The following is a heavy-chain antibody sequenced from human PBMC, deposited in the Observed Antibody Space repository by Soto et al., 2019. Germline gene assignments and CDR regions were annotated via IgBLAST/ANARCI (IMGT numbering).Heavy chain of an antibody. V-gene: IGHV1-69*13. CDR2: IIPIFGTA. CDR1: GGTFSSYA. Sequence: SVKVSCKASGGTFSSYAISWGRQAPGQGLEWMGGIIPIFGTANYAQKFQGRVTITADESTSTAYMELSSLRSEDTAVYYCARDRPYYDSSGYYYRHDAFDIWGQGTMVTVSS. CDR3: ARDRPYYDSSGYYYRHDAFDI. D-gene: IGHD3-22*01. J-gene: IGHJ3*02.